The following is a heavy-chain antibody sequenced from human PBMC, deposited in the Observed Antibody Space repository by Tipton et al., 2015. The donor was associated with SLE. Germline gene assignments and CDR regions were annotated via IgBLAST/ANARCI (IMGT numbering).Heavy chain of an antibody. CDR2: INHSGST. Sequence: TLSLTCAVYGGSFSGYYWSWIRQPPGKGLEWIGEINHSGSTNYNPSLKSRVTISVDTSKKQFSLKLSPVTAADTAVYYCARFWGPNSWYFDYWGQGTLVTVSS. V-gene: IGHV4-34*01. CDR3: ARFWGPNSWYFDY. CDR1: GGSFSGYY. J-gene: IGHJ4*02. D-gene: IGHD6-13*01.